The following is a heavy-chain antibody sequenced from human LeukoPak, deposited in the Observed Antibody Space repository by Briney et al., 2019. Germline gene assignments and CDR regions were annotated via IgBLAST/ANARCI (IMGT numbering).Heavy chain of an antibody. CDR3: AVPIAAAGGYYYGMDV. CDR1: GYTFTSYG. Sequence: GASVKVSCTASGYTFTSYGISWVRQAPGQGLEWMGWISAYNGNTNYAQKLQGRVTMTTDTSTSTAYMELRSLRSDDTAVYYCAVPIAAAGGYYYGMDVWGQGTTVTVSS. J-gene: IGHJ6*02. CDR2: ISAYNGNT. V-gene: IGHV1-18*01. D-gene: IGHD6-13*01.